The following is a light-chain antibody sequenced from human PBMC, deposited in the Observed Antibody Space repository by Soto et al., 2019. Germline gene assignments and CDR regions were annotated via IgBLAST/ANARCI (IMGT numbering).Light chain of an antibody. Sequence: DIQMTQSPSTLSASVGDRVTITFRASQSISSWLAWYQQKPGKAPKLLIYDASSLESGVPSRFSGSGPGTEFTLTISSLQPDDFATYYCQQYNSYSSFGQGTKVDIK. CDR2: DAS. J-gene: IGKJ1*01. V-gene: IGKV1-5*01. CDR3: QQYNSYSS. CDR1: QSISSW.